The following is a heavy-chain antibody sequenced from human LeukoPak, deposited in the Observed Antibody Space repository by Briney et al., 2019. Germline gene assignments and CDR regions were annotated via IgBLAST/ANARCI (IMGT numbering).Heavy chain of an antibody. CDR3: ARDAGYYNYYMDV. CDR1: GYTFNVYY. CDR2: INPNNGGT. V-gene: IGHV1-2*02. J-gene: IGHJ6*03. Sequence: WASVKVSCKASGYTFNVYYMHWVRQVPGQGLERMGWINPNNGGTKFAQKFQGRVTMTRDTSITTTYMELSRLRSDDSAVYYCARDAGYYNYYMDVWGTGTPVTISS.